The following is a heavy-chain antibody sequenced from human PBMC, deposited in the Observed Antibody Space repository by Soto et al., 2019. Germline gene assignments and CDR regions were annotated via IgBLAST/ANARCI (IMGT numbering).Heavy chain of an antibody. Sequence: QVPLVQSGAEVKKPGSSVKVSCKASGGTFSSYAISWVRQAPGQGLEWMGGIIPIFGTANYAQKFQGRVTITADESTSTAYMELSSLRSEDTAVYYCALSIRGLYSSSWPNYYGMDVWGQGTTVTVSS. J-gene: IGHJ6*02. CDR1: GGTFSSYA. V-gene: IGHV1-69*01. CDR3: ALSIRGLYSSSWPNYYGMDV. CDR2: IIPIFGTA. D-gene: IGHD6-6*01.